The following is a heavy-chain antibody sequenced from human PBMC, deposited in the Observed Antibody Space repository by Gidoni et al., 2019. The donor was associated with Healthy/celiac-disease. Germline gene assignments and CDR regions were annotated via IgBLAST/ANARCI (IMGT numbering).Heavy chain of an antibody. CDR3: ARGADCSGGSCYFDY. J-gene: IGHJ4*02. CDR2: INHSGST. CDR1: GGSFSGYY. V-gene: IGHV4-34*01. Sequence: QVQLQQWGAGLLKPSETLSLTCAVYGGSFSGYYWSWIRQPPGKGLEWIGEINHSGSTNYNPSLKSRVTISEDTSKNQFSLKLSSVTAADTAVYYCARGADCSGGSCYFDYWGQGTLVTVSS. D-gene: IGHD2-15*01.